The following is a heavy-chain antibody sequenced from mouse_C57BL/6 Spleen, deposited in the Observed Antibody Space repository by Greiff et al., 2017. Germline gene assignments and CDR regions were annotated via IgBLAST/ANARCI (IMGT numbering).Heavy chain of an antibody. CDR3: TKDQRPYYAMGY. V-gene: IGHV14-4*01. CDR2: IDPENGDT. J-gene: IGHJ4*01. CDR1: GFNIKDDY. Sequence: EVQLQQSGAELVRPGASVKLSCTASGFNIKDDYMHWVKQRPEQGLEWIGWIDPENGDTEYASKFQGKATITADTSSNTAYLQLSSLTSEDTAVYYCTKDQRPYYAMGYWGQGTSVTVSS.